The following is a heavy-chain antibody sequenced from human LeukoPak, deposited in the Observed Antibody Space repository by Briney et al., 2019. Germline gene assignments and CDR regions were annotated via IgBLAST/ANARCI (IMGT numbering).Heavy chain of an antibody. Sequence: GGSLRLSCAASGFTFSSYSMNWVRQAPGKGLEWVSAISGSGGSTYYADSVKGRFTISRDNSKNTLYLQMNSLRAEDTAVYYCARARSEVRGVIMVFDYWGQGTLVTVSS. V-gene: IGHV3-23*01. CDR1: GFTFSSYS. CDR2: ISGSGGST. CDR3: ARARSEVRGVIMVFDY. J-gene: IGHJ4*02. D-gene: IGHD3-10*01.